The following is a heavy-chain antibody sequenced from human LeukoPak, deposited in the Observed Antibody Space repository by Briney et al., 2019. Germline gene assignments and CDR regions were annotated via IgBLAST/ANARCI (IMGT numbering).Heavy chain of an antibody. D-gene: IGHD3-3*01. CDR2: ISYDGSNK. CDR3: ARALPRLRFLEWFSSGMDV. J-gene: IGHJ6*02. V-gene: IGHV3-30-3*01. CDR1: GFTFSSYA. Sequence: GRSLRLSCAASGFTFSSYAMHWVRQAPGKGLEWVAVISYDGSNKYYADSVKGRFTISRDNSKNTLYLQMNSLRAEDTAVYYCARALPRLRFLEWFSSGMDVWAKGPRSPSP.